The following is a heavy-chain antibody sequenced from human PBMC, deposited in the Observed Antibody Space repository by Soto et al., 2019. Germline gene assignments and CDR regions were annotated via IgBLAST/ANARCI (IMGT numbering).Heavy chain of an antibody. CDR2: INHSGST. CDR1: GGSFSGYY. Sequence: SETLSLTCAVYGGSFSGYYWSWIRQPPGKGLEWIGEINHSGSTNYNPSLKSRVTISVDTSKNQFSLKLSSVTAADTAVYYCARKEIGGDYLYWYFDLWGRGTLVTVS. CDR3: ARKEIGGDYLYWYFDL. V-gene: IGHV4-34*01. D-gene: IGHD4-17*01. J-gene: IGHJ2*01.